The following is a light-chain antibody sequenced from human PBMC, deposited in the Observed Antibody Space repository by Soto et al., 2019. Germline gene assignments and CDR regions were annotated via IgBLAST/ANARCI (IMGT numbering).Light chain of an antibody. CDR1: QGISTD. J-gene: IGKJ4*01. CDR2: GAS. V-gene: IGKV1-9*01. Sequence: DIQLTQSPSFLSASVGDRVSITCRASQGISTDLVWYQQKPGKAPEPLIYGASTLQSGVPSRFSGSGSGTEFTLTISSLQPEDFATYHCQQRSAYPPTFGGGTKVEIK. CDR3: QQRSAYPPT.